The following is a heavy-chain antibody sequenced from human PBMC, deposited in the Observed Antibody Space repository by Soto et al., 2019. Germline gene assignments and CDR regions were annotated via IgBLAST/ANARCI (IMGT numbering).Heavy chain of an antibody. Sequence: QVQLVESGGGVVQPGRSLRLSCAASGFTFSSYGMHWVRQAPGKGLEWVAVISYDGSNKYYADSVKGRFTISRNKSKNKLYRDMSSLRAGNTAVYYSAKPRPRDYGDDRLEHYFDYWGPVSLVTVS. CDR2: ISYDGSNK. D-gene: IGHD4-17*01. CDR3: AKPRPRDYGDDRLEHYFDY. V-gene: IGHV3-30*18. J-gene: IGHJ4*02. CDR1: GFTFSSYG.